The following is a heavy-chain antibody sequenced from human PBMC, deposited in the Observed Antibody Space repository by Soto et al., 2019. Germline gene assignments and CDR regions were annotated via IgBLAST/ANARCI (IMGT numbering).Heavy chain of an antibody. CDR1: GFTFRNYA. J-gene: IGHJ4*02. CDR2: ISGSGITT. Sequence: GSLRLSCVASGFTFRNYAMSWVRQAPGKGLEWVSSISGSGITTYHADSVKGRFAISRDNSKNTLYLQMNSLRAEDTAVYYCAKDQRYWGQGTLVTVSS. V-gene: IGHV3-23*01. CDR3: AKDQRY.